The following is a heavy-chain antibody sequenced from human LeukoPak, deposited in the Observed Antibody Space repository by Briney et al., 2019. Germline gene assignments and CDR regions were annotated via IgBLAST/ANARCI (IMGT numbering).Heavy chain of an antibody. CDR2: IYPADSYI. Sequence: GESLKISCKGSGYRINNYWIGWVRPMPGKGLEWMGVIYPADSYIRYSPSFQGQVTISADKSISTVYLQWSSLKASDTAMYYCARQEYCSGGSCYTWFDPWGQGTLVTVSS. CDR3: ARQEYCSGGSCYTWFDP. D-gene: IGHD2-15*01. V-gene: IGHV5-51*01. J-gene: IGHJ5*02. CDR1: GYRINNYW.